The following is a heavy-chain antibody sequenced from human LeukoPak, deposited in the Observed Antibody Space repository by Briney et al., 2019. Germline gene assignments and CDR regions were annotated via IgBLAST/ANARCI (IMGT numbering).Heavy chain of an antibody. CDR1: GFTFRNCA. CDR2: ISGTGYST. D-gene: IGHD3-10*01. J-gene: IGHJ4*02. Sequence: PGGSLRLSCAASGFTFRNCAMSWVRQAPGKGLEWVSGISGTGYSTYYADSVKGRFTISRDNSKNTLYLQMNSLGAEDTAVYYCVKHVSGSLFYFDYWGQRTLVTVSS. V-gene: IGHV3-23*01. CDR3: VKHVSGSLFYFDY.